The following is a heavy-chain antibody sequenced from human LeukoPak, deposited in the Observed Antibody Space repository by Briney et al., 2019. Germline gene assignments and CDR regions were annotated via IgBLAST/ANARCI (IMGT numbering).Heavy chain of an antibody. D-gene: IGHD4-11*01. J-gene: IGHJ4*02. CDR2: ISGSGDST. Sequence: GGSLRLSCAASGFTFYSYGMSWVRQAPGKGLEWVSAISGSGDSTYYADSVKGRFTISRDNSKNTLYLQMNSLRAEDTAVYYCAKGYSYFDYWGQGTLVTVSS. CDR1: GFTFYSYG. V-gene: IGHV3-23*01. CDR3: AKGYSYFDY.